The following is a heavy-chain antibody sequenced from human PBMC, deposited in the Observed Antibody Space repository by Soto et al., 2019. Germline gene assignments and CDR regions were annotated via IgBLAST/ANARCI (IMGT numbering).Heavy chain of an antibody. Sequence: GGSLRLSCEASGFTFSRFAMSWVRQTPGKGLEWVSTFSGPGSGTYYADYVKGRFTISRDNFKSAVHLQMNSLRAEDTAIYYCAKGKISTTTYTSFDSWGRGTLVTVSS. J-gene: IGHJ5*01. CDR3: AKGKISTTTYTSFDS. CDR2: FSGPGSGT. D-gene: IGHD1-26*01. CDR1: GFTFSRFA. V-gene: IGHV3-23*01.